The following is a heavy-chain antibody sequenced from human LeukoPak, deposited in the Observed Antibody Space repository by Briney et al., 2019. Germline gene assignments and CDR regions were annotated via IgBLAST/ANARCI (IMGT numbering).Heavy chain of an antibody. Sequence: ASVKVSFKASGFTFTGYYIHWVRQAPGQGLEWMGWINPNSGDTNSAQKFQGRVTMTRDTSISTAYMELSRLRSDDTAVYYCARATVPNHPTERDAFDIWGQGTMVTVSS. CDR3: ARATVPNHPTERDAFDI. D-gene: IGHD2-2*01. CDR1: GFTFTGYY. CDR2: INPNSGDT. J-gene: IGHJ3*02. V-gene: IGHV1-2*02.